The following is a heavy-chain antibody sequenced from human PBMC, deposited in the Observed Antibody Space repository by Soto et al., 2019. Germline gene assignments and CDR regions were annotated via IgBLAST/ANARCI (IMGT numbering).Heavy chain of an antibody. V-gene: IGHV3-21*01. D-gene: IGHD1-26*01. CDR3: ARDMGELHASYYYYYMDV. CDR2: ISSSSSYI. CDR1: GFTFSSYS. J-gene: IGHJ6*03. Sequence: EVQLVESEGGLVKPGGSLRLSCAASGFTFSSYSMNWVRQAPGKGLEWVSSISSSSSYIYYADSVKGRFTISRDNAKNSLYLQMNSLRAEDTAVYYCARDMGELHASYYYYYMDVWGKGTTVTVSS.